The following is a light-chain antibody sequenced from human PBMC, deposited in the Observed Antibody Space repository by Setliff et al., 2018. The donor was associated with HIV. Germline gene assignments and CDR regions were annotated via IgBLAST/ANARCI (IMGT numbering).Light chain of an antibody. CDR2: EVR. CDR3: SSYAITNTLP. CDR1: SSDVGGYNY. Sequence: QSALTQPAPVSGSPGQSITISCTGTSSDVGGYNYVSWYQQHPGKAPKLLIYEVRNRPSGVSDRFSGSKSGNTASLTISGLQAEDEADYYCSSYAITNTLPFGTGTKVTVL. V-gene: IGLV2-14*03. J-gene: IGLJ1*01.